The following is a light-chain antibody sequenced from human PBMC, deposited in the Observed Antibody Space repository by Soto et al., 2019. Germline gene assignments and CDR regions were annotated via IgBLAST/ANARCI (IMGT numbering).Light chain of an antibody. CDR2: EVS. V-gene: IGLV2-8*01. CDR3: TSYAAGKNVV. J-gene: IGLJ2*01. CDR1: SSDVGNYNY. Sequence: QPVLTQPPSASGSPGQSVTISCTGTSSDVGNYNYVSWYQQHPGKAPKLMIYEVSKRPSGVPDRFSGSKSGNTASLTVSGLQAEDEAEYYCTSYAAGKNVVFGGGTKLTVL.